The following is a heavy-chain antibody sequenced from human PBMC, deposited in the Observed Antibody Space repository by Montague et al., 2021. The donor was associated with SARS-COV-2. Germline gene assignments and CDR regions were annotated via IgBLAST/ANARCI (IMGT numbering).Heavy chain of an antibody. CDR1: GGSISSYY. CDR3: ARLGLQLLGGHYFDY. V-gene: IGHV4-59*08. CDR2: IYYSGST. J-gene: IGHJ4*02. D-gene: IGHD5-24*01. Sequence: SETLSLTCTVSGGSISSYYWSWIRQPPGKELEWIGYIYYSGSTNCNPSLKSRVTTSVDTSKNQFSLKLSSVTAADTAVYYCARLGLQLLGGHYFDYWGQGTLVTVSS.